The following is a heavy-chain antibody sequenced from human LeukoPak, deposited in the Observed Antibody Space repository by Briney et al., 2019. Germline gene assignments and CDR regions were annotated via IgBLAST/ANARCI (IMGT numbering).Heavy chain of an antibody. CDR1: GFTLSNAW. CDR2: IKSKTDGGTT. V-gene: IGHV3-15*01. CDR3: TTDPMIVVVNY. Sequence: GGSLRLSCAASGFTLSNAWMSWVRQAPGKGLEWVGRIKSKTDGGTTDYAAPVKGRFTISRDDSKNTLYLQMNSLKTEDTAVYYCTTDPMIVVVNYWGQGTLVTVSS. D-gene: IGHD3-22*01. J-gene: IGHJ4*02.